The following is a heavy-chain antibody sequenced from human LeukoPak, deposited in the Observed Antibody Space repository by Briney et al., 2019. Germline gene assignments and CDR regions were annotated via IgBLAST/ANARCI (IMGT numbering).Heavy chain of an antibody. V-gene: IGHV1-2*02. J-gene: IGHJ4*02. CDR3: ASLHYDTSASSFDY. CDR1: GGTFSSYA. CDR2: INPDSGGT. D-gene: IGHD3-22*01. Sequence: ASVKVSCKASGGTFSSYAISWVRQAPGQGLEWMGWINPDSGGTYYAQKFQGRVTTTRDTSINTAYMELSRLRSDDTAVYYCASLHYDTSASSFDYWGQGTLVTVSS.